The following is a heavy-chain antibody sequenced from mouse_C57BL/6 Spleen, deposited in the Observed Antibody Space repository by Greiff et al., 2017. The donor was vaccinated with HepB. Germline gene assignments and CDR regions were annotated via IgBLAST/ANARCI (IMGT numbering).Heavy chain of an antibody. D-gene: IGHD2-3*01. CDR1: GYSITSGYY. CDR2: ISYDGSN. J-gene: IGHJ3*01. Sequence: EVKVEESGPGLVKPSQSLSLTCSVTGYSITSGYYWNWIRQFPGNKLEWMGYISYDGSNNYNPSLKNRISITRDTSKNQFFLKLNSVTTEDTATYYCAREGIYDGYYDPPFAYWGQGTLVTVSA. V-gene: IGHV3-6*01. CDR3: AREGIYDGYYDPPFAY.